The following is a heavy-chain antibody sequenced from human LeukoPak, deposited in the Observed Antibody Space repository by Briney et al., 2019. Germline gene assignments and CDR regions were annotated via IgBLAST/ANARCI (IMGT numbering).Heavy chain of an antibody. V-gene: IGHV1-69*01. CDR2: IIPIFGTA. Sequence: ASVKVSCKASGGTFSSYAISWVRQAPGQGLEWMGGIIPIFGTANYAQKFQGRVTITADESTSTAYMELSSLRSEDTAVYYCARGSHYGSGSYYSNFDYWGQGTLVTVSS. D-gene: IGHD3-10*01. CDR1: GGTFSSYA. CDR3: ARGSHYGSGSYYSNFDY. J-gene: IGHJ4*02.